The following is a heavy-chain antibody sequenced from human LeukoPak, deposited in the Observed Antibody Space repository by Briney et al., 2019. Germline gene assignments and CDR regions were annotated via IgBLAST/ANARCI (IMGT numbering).Heavy chain of an antibody. J-gene: IGHJ3*02. CDR2: MNPNSGNT. D-gene: IGHD1-26*01. V-gene: IGHV1-8*01. CDR3: ARSGSGSYFDAFDI. CDR1: GYTFTSYD. Sequence: ASVKVSCKASGYTFTSYDINWVRQATGQGLEWMGWMNPNSGNTGYAQKFQGRVTMTRNTSISTAYMELSRLRSDDTAVYYCARSGSGSYFDAFDIWGQGTMVTVSS.